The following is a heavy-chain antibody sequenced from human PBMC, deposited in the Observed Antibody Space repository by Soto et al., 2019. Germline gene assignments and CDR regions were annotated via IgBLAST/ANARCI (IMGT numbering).Heavy chain of an antibody. D-gene: IGHD5-12*01. CDR3: ARGRWLRLLDY. J-gene: IGHJ4*02. V-gene: IGHV3-66*01. CDR2: IYAGGST. CDR1: GFTVRSYY. Sequence: PGGSLRLSCTASGFTVRSYYMSWVRQAPGKGLEWVSIIYAGGSTYYADSVKGRFSISRDNSKNTLYLQMNTLRADDTAVYYCARGRWLRLLDYWGQGTLVTVSS.